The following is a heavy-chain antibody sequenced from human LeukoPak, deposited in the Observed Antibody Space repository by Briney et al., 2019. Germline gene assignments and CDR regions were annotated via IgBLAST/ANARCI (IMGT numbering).Heavy chain of an antibody. J-gene: IGHJ4*02. D-gene: IGHD2-8*01. CDR2: IIPIFGTA. CDR3: ARGPYDVLMVYAFDY. V-gene: IGHV1-69*05. CDR1: GGTFSSYA. Sequence: SVKVSCKASGGTFSSYAISWVRQAPGQGLEWMGGIIPIFGTANYAQKFQDRVTITTDESTSTAYMELSSLRSEDTAVYYCARGPYDVLMVYAFDYWGQGTLVSVSS.